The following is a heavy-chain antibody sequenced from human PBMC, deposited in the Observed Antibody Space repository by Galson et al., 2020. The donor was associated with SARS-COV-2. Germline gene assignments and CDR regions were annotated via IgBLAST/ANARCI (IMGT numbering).Heavy chain of an antibody. D-gene: IGHD6-19*01. Sequence: ASVKVSCKASGYTFTSYGISWVRQAPGQGLEWMGWISAYNGNTNYAQKLQGRVTMTTDTSTSTAYMELRSLRSDDTAVYYCAREPDIAVAGTCSGDCDYYYYGMDVWGQGTTVTVSS. CDR3: AREPDIAVAGTCSGDCDYYYYGMDV. CDR2: ISAYNGNT. V-gene: IGHV1-18*01. J-gene: IGHJ6*02. CDR1: GYTFTSYG.